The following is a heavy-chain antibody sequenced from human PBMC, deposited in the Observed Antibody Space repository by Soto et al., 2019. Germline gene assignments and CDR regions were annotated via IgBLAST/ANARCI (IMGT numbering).Heavy chain of an antibody. CDR3: ARDGGYCTNGVCYGWFDP. J-gene: IGHJ5*02. CDR1: GYTFTSYA. CDR2: INAGNGNT. Sequence: ASVKVSCKASGYTFTSYAMHWVRQAPGQRLEWMGWINAGNGNTKYSQKFQGRVTITRDTSASTAYMELSSLRSEDTAVYYCARDGGYCTNGVCYGWFDPWGQGTLVTVSS. D-gene: IGHD2-8*01. V-gene: IGHV1-3*01.